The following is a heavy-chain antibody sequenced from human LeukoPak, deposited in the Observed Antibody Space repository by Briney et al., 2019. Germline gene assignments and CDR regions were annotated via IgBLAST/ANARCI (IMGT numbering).Heavy chain of an antibody. CDR1: GFTFSSYS. D-gene: IGHD3-22*01. J-gene: IGHJ6*02. CDR2: ISSSSSYI. V-gene: IGHV3-21*01. CDR3: ASPYAHYYDSSGPGLRDYYYGMDV. Sequence: GGSLRLSCAASGFTFSSYSVNWVRQAPGKGLEWVSSISSSSSYIYYADSVKGRFTISRDNAKNSLYLQMNSLRAEDTAVYYCASPYAHYYDSSGPGLRDYYYGMDVWGQGTTVTVSS.